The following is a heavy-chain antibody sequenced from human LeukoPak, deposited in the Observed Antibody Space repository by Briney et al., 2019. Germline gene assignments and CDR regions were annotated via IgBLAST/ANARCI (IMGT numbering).Heavy chain of an antibody. CDR2: IYHSGST. CDR1: GYSISSGYY. D-gene: IGHD6-13*01. Sequence: SETLSLTCTVSGYSISSGYYWGWIRQPPGKGLEWIGSIYHSGSTNYNPSLKSRVTISVDTSKNQFSLKLSSVTAADTAVYYCARDRGYSSSWYWFDPWGQGTLVTVSS. CDR3: ARDRGYSSSWYWFDP. V-gene: IGHV4-38-2*02. J-gene: IGHJ5*02.